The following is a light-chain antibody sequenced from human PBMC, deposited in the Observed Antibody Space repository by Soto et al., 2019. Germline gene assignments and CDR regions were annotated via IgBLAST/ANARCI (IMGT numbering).Light chain of an antibody. CDR2: DAS. V-gene: IGKV3-11*01. CDR3: QQRSTWYT. CDR1: QSVSSY. J-gene: IGKJ2*01. Sequence: DIALTQSPATLSLSPGDRATLSCRASQSVSSYLAWYQQKPGQAPRLLIYDASNRATGIPARFSGSGSGTDFTLTISSLEPEDFAVYYCQQRSTWYTFGQGTKLEIK.